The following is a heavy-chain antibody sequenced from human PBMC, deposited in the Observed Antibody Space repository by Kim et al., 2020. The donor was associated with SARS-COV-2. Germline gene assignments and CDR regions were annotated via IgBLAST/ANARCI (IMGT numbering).Heavy chain of an antibody. Sequence: GGSLRLSCAASGFTFSSYGMHWVRQAPGKGLEWVAVISYDGSNKYYADSVKGRFTISRDNSKNTLYLQMNSLRAEDTAVYYCAKESGSGSYYAWTYYYGMDVGGQGTTVTVSS. CDR2: ISYDGSNK. CDR3: AKESGSGSYYAWTYYYGMDV. D-gene: IGHD3-10*01. V-gene: IGHV3-30*18. CDR1: GFTFSSYG. J-gene: IGHJ6*02.